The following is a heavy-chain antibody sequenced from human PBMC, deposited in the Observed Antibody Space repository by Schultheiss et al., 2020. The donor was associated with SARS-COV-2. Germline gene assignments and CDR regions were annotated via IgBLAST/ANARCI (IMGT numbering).Heavy chain of an antibody. J-gene: IGHJ6*02. CDR3: ASGLDYGDYDRHYYYGMDV. Sequence: SETLSLTCTVSGGSISSGGYYWSWIRQHPGKGLEWIGYIYYSGSTYYNPSLKSRVTISVDTSKNQFSLKLSSVTAADTAVYYCASGLDYGDYDRHYYYGMDVWGQGTTVTVSS. V-gene: IGHV4-31*03. CDR2: IYYSGST. D-gene: IGHD4-17*01. CDR1: GGSISSGGYY.